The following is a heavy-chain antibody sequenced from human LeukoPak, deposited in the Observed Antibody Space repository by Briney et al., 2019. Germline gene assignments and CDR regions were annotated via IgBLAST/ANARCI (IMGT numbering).Heavy chain of an antibody. CDR1: GFSFSTDS. D-gene: IGHD1-26*01. CDR2: ISSNSATT. Sequence: GGSLRLSCAASGFSFSTDSMNWVRQVPGKGLEWISYISSNSATTHYADSVKGRFTISRDNAKNSLYLHMNSLRADGAAVYYCARDTRSLIDYWGQGTLVTVSS. V-gene: IGHV3-48*01. J-gene: IGHJ4*02. CDR3: ARDTRSLIDY.